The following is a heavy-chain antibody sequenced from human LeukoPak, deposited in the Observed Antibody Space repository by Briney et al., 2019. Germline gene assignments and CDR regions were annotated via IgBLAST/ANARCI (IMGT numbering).Heavy chain of an antibody. CDR2: ISAYNGNT. CDR3: ARYYDILTGYHTLFDY. CDR1: GYTFTSYG. Sequence: GASVKVSCKASGYTFTSYGISWVRQAPGQGLEWMGWISAYNGNTNYAQKLQGRVTLTTDTSTSTAYMELRSLRSDDTAVYYCARYYDILTGYHTLFDYWGQGTLVTVSS. J-gene: IGHJ4*02. V-gene: IGHV1-18*01. D-gene: IGHD3-9*01.